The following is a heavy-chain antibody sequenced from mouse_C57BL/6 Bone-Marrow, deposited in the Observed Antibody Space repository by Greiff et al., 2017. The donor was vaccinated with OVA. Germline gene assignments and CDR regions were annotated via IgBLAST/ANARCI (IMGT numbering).Heavy chain of an antibody. J-gene: IGHJ1*03. D-gene: IGHD1-1*01. CDR1: GYTFTSYW. CDR2: INPSNGGT. V-gene: IGHV1-53*01. Sequence: QVQLQQPGTELVKPGASVKLSCKASGYTFTSYWMHWVKQRPGQGLEWIGNINPSNGGTNYNEKFMSKATLTVDKSSSTAYMQLSSLTSEDSAVYYCARYYGSSFNWYFDVWGTGTTVTVSS. CDR3: ARYYGSSFNWYFDV.